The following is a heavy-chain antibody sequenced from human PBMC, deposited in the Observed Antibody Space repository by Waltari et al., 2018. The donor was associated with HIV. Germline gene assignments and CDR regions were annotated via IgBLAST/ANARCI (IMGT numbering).Heavy chain of an antibody. CDR1: GFTFSSYA. CDR3: AHQGAYYDGSGSLGTDY. Sequence: EVQLLESGGGLIQPGGSLRLSCEASGFTFSSYAMSWVRQRPGKGLEWVSAITSSAYSTYYAGSVKGRFTISRDNSKSTLYLQMNSLRAEDTAVYYCAHQGAYYDGSGSLGTDYWGQGTLVTVSS. V-gene: IGHV3-23*01. CDR2: ITSSAYST. D-gene: IGHD3-22*01. J-gene: IGHJ4*02.